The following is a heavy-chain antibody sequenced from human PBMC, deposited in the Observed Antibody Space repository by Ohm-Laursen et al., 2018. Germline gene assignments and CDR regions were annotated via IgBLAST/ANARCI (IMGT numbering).Heavy chain of an antibody. V-gene: IGHV3-23*01. CDR1: GFTFSSYA. CDR3: ARDSSRSNSFDP. Sequence: SLRLSCTASGFTFSSYAMSWVRQAPGKGLEWVSGISGSGGSTHYADSVKGRFTISRDNSENTLYLQMNSLRAEDTGVYYCARDSSRSNSFDPWGQGALVTVSS. J-gene: IGHJ5*02. CDR2: ISGSGGST.